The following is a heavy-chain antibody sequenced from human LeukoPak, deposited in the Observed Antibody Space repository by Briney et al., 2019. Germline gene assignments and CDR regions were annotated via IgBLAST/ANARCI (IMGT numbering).Heavy chain of an antibody. J-gene: IGHJ4*02. Sequence: SGTLSLTCAVSGGSISSDTWWSWVRPPPGKGLEWIGEIHHTGSSNYNPSLKSRLTTSLDKFKNQFSLKLNSVTAADTAVYYCASKKTSGSNYFDYWGQGTLVTVSS. D-gene: IGHD1-26*01. CDR2: IHHTGSS. V-gene: IGHV4-4*02. CDR1: GGSISSDTW. CDR3: ASKKTSGSNYFDY.